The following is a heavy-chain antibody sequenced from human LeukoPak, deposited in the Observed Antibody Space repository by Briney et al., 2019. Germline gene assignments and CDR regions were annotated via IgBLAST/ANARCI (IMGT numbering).Heavy chain of an antibody. J-gene: IGHJ6*02. CDR1: GFTFDDYA. CDR2: ISWNSGSI. Sequence: GRSLRLSCAASGFTFDDYAMHWVRQAPGKGLEWVSGISWNSGSIGYADSVKGRFTISRDNAKNSLYLQMNSLRAEDTALYYCARSEYYDILTGYGYYYGMDVWGQGTTVTVSS. V-gene: IGHV3-9*01. CDR3: ARSEYYDILTGYGYYYGMDV. D-gene: IGHD3-9*01.